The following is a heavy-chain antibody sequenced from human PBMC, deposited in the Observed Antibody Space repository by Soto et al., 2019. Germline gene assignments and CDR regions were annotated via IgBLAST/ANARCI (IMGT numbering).Heavy chain of an antibody. CDR3: ARGPHTATVGGYYYYGMDV. J-gene: IGHJ6*02. CDR1: GGTFSSYA. Sequence: SVKVSCKASGGTFSSYAISWVRQAPGQGLEWMGGIIPIFGTANYAQKFQGRVTITADKSTSTAYMELSSLRSEDTAVYYCARGPHTATVGGYYYYGMDVWGQGNKVTVSS. V-gene: IGHV1-69*06. D-gene: IGHD5-18*01. CDR2: IIPIFGTA.